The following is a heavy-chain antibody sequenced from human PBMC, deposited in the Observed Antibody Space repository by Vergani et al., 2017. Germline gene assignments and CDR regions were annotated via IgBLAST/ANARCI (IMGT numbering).Heavy chain of an antibody. CDR3: AATGRIANSVGYFDY. Sequence: QVQLVQSGAEVKKPGASVKVSCKASGYTFTGYYMHWVRQAPGQGLEWMGIINPSGGSTSYAQRFQGRVTMTRDTSTSTVYMALSSLRSEDTAVYYCAATGRIANSVGYFDYWGQGTLVTVSS. D-gene: IGHD1-14*01. V-gene: IGHV1-46*01. CDR1: GYTFTGYY. CDR2: INPSGGST. J-gene: IGHJ4*02.